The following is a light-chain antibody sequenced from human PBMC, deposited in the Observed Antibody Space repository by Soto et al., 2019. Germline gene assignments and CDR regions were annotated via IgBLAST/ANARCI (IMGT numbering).Light chain of an antibody. Sequence: QSVLTQPASVSGSPGQSIAISCTGTSSDVGAYDYVSWYQQHPDKAPKLIIYEVSHRPAGVSNRFSASKYVNTATLTISGLQTEDDADYYCASHTTSNTRVFGTGTKVTVL. CDR3: ASHTTSNTRV. V-gene: IGLV2-14*03. CDR1: SSDVGAYDY. J-gene: IGLJ1*01. CDR2: EVS.